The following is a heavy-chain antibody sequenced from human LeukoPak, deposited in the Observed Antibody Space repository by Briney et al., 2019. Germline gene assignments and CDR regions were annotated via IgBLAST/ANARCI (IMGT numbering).Heavy chain of an antibody. CDR2: ISASICIT. CDR1: GFPFSSYA. V-gene: IGHV3-23*01. J-gene: IGHJ2*01. Sequence: GGSLRLSCAASGFPFSSYAMGWVRQAERKGVEWGSAISASICITYSSDSVKGRFTISTDNSKTTLYLQINSLRAEDAAIYYCAKIRFYYVSSFVYCFFYLSGRGSLLTLP. CDR3: AKIRFYYVSSFVYCFFYL. D-gene: IGHD3-22*01.